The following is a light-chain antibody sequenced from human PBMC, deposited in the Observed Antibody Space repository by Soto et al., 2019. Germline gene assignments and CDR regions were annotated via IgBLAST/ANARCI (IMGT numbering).Light chain of an antibody. J-gene: IGKJ1*01. CDR3: QQYNSYSWT. CDR2: DAS. Sequence: EIQMSQSPYTLSASVGDKFTITCRASQSISSWLAWYQQKPGKAPKLLIYDASSLESGVPSRFSGSGSGTEFTLTISSLQPDDFATYYCQQYNSYSWTFGQGTKV. CDR1: QSISSW. V-gene: IGKV1-5*01.